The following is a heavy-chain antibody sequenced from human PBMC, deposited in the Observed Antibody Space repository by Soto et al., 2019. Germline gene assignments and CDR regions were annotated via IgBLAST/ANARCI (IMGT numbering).Heavy chain of an antibody. Sequence: GGSLRLSCAASGFTFDDYAMHWVRQAPGKGLEWVSGISWNSGSIGYADSVKGRFTISRDNAKNSLYLQMNSLRAEDTALYYCAKDMRASDYYYYMDVWGKGTTVTVSS. CDR3: AKDMRASDYYYYMDV. CDR2: ISWNSGSI. V-gene: IGHV3-9*01. CDR1: GFTFDDYA. J-gene: IGHJ6*03.